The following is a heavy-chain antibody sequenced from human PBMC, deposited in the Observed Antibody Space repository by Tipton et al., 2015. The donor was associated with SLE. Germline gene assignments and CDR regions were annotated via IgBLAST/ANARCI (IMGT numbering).Heavy chain of an antibody. CDR3: ARDSDQWLGIDY. Sequence: TLSLTCTVSGGSISRGSYYWSWIRQPAGKGLEWIGRIYTSGSTDYNPSLKSRVTISVDTSKNQFSLKLSSVTAADTAMYYCARDSDQWLGIDYWGQGTLVTVSS. J-gene: IGHJ4*02. D-gene: IGHD6-19*01. V-gene: IGHV4-61*02. CDR2: IYTSGST. CDR1: GGSISRGSYY.